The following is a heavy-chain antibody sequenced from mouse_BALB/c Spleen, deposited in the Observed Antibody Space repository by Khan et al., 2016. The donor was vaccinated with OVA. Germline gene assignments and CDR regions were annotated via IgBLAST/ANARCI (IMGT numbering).Heavy chain of an antibody. CDR1: GFTFTDYY. V-gene: IGHV7-3*02. CDR3: ARETVVDIYWYLDV. J-gene: IGHJ1*01. Sequence: EVELVESGGGLVQPGGSLRLSCATSGFTFTDYYMSWVRQPPGKALEWLGFIRNKANGYTTEYSASVKGRFTISRDNSQSIVYLQMNTLRAEDIATYYCARETVVDIYWYLDVWGAGTTVTVSS. CDR2: IRNKANGYTT. D-gene: IGHD1-1*01.